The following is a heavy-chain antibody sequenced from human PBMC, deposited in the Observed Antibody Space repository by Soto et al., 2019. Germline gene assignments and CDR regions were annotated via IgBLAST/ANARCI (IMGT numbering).Heavy chain of an antibody. J-gene: IGHJ5*02. CDR1: GVSMRNSY. Sequence: QVQLEEWGPGLVKPSETLSLICSVSGVSMRNSYWTWIRQSAGKGLEWIGRISTSGNTNYNPSLNSRLTMSVDTSKNPVALKLTTVTAADTAVYYCARGGGVPALGDPWGQGTLVTVSS. V-gene: IGHV4-4*07. D-gene: IGHD3-16*01. CDR3: ARGGGVPALGDP. CDR2: ISTSGNT.